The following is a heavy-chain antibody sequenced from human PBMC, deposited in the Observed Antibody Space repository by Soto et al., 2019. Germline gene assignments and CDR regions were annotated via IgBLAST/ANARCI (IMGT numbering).Heavy chain of an antibody. J-gene: IGHJ5*02. D-gene: IGHD2-2*01. CDR3: ARVPSAMLRRGGFDL. CDR2: INHSGST. V-gene: IGHV4-34*01. Sequence: QVQLQQWGAGLLKPSETLSLTCAVYGGSFCGYYWSWIRQPPGKGLEWIGEINHSGSTNYNPSLKSRVTISVDTSKNQFSLKLSSVTAADTAVYYCARVPSAMLRRGGFDLWGQGTLVTVSS. CDR1: GGSFCGYY.